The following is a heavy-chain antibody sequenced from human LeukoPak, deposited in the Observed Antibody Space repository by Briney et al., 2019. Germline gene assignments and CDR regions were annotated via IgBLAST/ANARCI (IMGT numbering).Heavy chain of an antibody. V-gene: IGHV4-30-2*01. D-gene: IGHD3-10*01. CDR3: ARDYYGSGSYYAFDI. Sequence: SETLSLTCAVSGGSISSGGYSWSWSRQPPGKGLEWIGYIYHSGSTYYNPSLKSRVTISVDRSKNQFSLKLSSVTAADTAVYYCARDYYGSGSYYAFDIWGQGTMVTVSS. CDR2: IYHSGST. J-gene: IGHJ3*02. CDR1: GGSISSGGYS.